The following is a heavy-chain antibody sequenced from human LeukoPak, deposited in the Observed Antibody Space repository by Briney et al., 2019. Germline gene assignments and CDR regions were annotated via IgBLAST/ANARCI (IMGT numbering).Heavy chain of an antibody. CDR2: IKQDGSDK. Sequence: GGSLRLSCAASGFTFSSHWMSWVRQAPGKGLEWVANIKQDGSDKYYVDSVKGRFTISRDNAKNSLYLQMNSLRAEDTAVYYCARDPSMSSGSYFDYWGQGTLVTVSP. V-gene: IGHV3-7*01. CDR3: ARDPSMSSGSYFDY. D-gene: IGHD1-26*01. J-gene: IGHJ4*02. CDR1: GFTFSSHW.